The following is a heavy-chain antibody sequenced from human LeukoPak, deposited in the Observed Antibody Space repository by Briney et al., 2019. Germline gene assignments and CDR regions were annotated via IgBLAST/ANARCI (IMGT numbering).Heavy chain of an antibody. CDR3: VREHSRVFDP. CDR1: GFTFRNYW. J-gene: IGHJ5*02. Sequence: GGSLRLSCAASGFTFRNYWMSWVRQAPGTGLEWVANIKQDGSDRNYVTSVRGRFTISRDNAESSLYLQMNSLRVEDTAVYYCVREHSRVFDPWGQGTLVTVSS. V-gene: IGHV3-7*03. CDR2: IKQDGSDR.